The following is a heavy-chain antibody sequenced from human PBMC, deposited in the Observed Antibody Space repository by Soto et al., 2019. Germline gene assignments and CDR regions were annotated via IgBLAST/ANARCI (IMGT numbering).Heavy chain of an antibody. CDR3: ARGYDSSGYYLSYNWFDP. D-gene: IGHD3-22*01. J-gene: IGHJ5*02. Sequence: SETLSLTCTVSGGSISSYYWSCIRQPPGKGLEWIGYIYYSGSTNYNPSLKSRVTISVDTSKNQFSLKLSSVTAEDTAVYYCARGYDSSGYYLSYNWFDPWGQGTLVTVSS. CDR2: IYYSGST. CDR1: GGSISSYY. V-gene: IGHV4-59*01.